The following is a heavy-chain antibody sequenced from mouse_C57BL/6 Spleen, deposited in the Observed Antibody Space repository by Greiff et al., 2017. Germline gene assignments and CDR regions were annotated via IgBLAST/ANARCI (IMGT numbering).Heavy chain of an antibody. D-gene: IGHD1-1*01. V-gene: IGHV1-61*01. CDR2: IYPSDSET. CDR3: ARRGYGDAMDY. J-gene: IGHJ4*01. CDR1: GYTFPSYW. Sequence: VQLQQSGAELVRPGSSVKLSCKASGYTFPSYWMDWVKQRPGQGLEWIGNIYPSDSETHYNQKFKDKATLTVDKSSSTAYMQLSSLTSEDSAVYYCARRGYGDAMDYWGQGTSVTVSS.